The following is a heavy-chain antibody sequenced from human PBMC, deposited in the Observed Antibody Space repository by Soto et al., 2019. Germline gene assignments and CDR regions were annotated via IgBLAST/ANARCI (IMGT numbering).Heavy chain of an antibody. V-gene: IGHV1-3*01. CDR3: ARDPEYSYGNT. CDR2: INASNGNT. J-gene: IGHJ5*02. CDR1: GYTFTSYA. D-gene: IGHD5-18*01. Sequence: ASVKVSCKASGYTFTSYAMNWVRQAPGQRLEWMGWINASNGNTKYSQKFQGRVTITRDTSASTAYMELSSLRSEDTAVYYCARDPEYSYGNTWGQGTPVTVSS.